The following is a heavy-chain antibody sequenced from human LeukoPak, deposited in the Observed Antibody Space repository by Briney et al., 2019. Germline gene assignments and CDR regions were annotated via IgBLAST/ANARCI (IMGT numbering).Heavy chain of an antibody. CDR2: IYHSGST. J-gene: IGHJ6*03. Sequence: PSETLSLTCAVSGYSISSGYYWGWIRQPPGKGLEWMGSIYHSGSTDYNPSLKMRVTRSVDTSKTQFSLKLSSVTAADPAVYYCARHGGTPLRFLEWPRYYYYYMDVWRKGTTVTVSS. V-gene: IGHV4-38-2*01. CDR1: GYSISSGYY. D-gene: IGHD3-3*01. CDR3: ARHGGTPLRFLEWPRYYYYYMDV.